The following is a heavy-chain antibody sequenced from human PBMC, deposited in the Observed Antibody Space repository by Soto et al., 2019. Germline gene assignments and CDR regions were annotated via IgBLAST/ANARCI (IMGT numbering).Heavy chain of an antibody. Sequence: SDTLSLTCTLSRGSISRITYYCACIRQPPGKGLEWIGSIYYSGRTHYKPSPKSRVTFSVDTSKNQFSLKLSSVTVADTAVHYCACIFSGGSGYGFYSYGMDVWGQGTTVTVSS. CDR1: RGSISRITYY. CDR2: IYYSGRT. D-gene: IGHD5-18*01. V-gene: IGHV4-39*01. CDR3: ACIFSGGSGYGFYSYGMDV. J-gene: IGHJ6*02.